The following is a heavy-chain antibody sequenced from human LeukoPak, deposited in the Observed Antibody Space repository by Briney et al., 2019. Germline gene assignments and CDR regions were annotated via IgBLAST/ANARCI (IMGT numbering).Heavy chain of an antibody. CDR1: GDSVSSNSGA. D-gene: IGHD6-13*01. CDR2: TYYRSKWYN. J-gene: IGHJ4*02. Sequence: PSQTLSLTCAIFGDSVSSNSGAWNWVRQSPSRGLEWLGRTYYRSKWYNEYAASVISRITINPDTSKNQFSLQLDSVTPEDTAVYYCVAGTAAAGYLRRGQGTLVTVSS. CDR3: VAGTAAAGYLR. V-gene: IGHV6-1*01.